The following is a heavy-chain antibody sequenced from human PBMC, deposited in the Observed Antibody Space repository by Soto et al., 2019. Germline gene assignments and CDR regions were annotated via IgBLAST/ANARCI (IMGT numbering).Heavy chain of an antibody. Sequence: SETLSLTCTVSGGSISSGEYYWSWLRQPPGKGLEWMGYIHYSGITHYNPSLMSRVMISVDTSKTQFSLSLSSVTAADTAVYYCARKDYSDYHGMDVWGQGTTVTVSS. CDR2: IHYSGIT. D-gene: IGHD4-4*01. CDR3: ARKDYSDYHGMDV. V-gene: IGHV4-30-4*01. CDR1: GGSISSGEYY. J-gene: IGHJ6*02.